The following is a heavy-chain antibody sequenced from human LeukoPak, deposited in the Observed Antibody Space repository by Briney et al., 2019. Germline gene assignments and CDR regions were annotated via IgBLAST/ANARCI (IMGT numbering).Heavy chain of an antibody. Sequence: GGSLRLSCAASGFTFSDYYMSWIRQAPGKGLEWVSYISSSSSYTNYADSVKGRFTISRDNAKNSLYLQMNSLRAEDTAIYYCMTAAGYNFGQYWGQGTLVTVSS. D-gene: IGHD5-18*01. CDR3: MTAAGYNFGQY. J-gene: IGHJ4*02. CDR1: GFTFSDYY. CDR2: ISSSSSYT. V-gene: IGHV3-11*05.